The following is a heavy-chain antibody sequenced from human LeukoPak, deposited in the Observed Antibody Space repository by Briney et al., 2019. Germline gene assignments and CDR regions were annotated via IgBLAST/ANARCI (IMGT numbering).Heavy chain of an antibody. J-gene: IGHJ4*02. D-gene: IGHD3-9*01. Sequence: SETLSLTCAVYGGSFSGYYWNWIRQPPGKGLEWIGEINHSGSTNYNPSLKSRVTISVDTSKNQFSLKLSSVTAADTAVYYCARDPFNWSTTGGDYWGQGTLVTVSS. CDR2: INHSGST. CDR1: GGSFSGYY. V-gene: IGHV4-34*01. CDR3: ARDPFNWSTTGGDY.